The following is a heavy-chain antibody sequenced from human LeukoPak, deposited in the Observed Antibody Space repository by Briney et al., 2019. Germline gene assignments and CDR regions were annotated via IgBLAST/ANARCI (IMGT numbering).Heavy chain of an antibody. J-gene: IGHJ6*03. CDR1: GFTFSRHG. V-gene: IGHV3-30*02. CDR2: IAYDGRIA. CDR3: ARVAVPAAILLGDYYYYMDV. D-gene: IGHD2-2*02. Sequence: GRSLRLSCAASGFTFSRHGMHWVRLAPGKGLEWVAFIAYDGRIANYADSVKGRFTISRDNSKNTVYLQMNSLRAEDTAVYYCARVAVPAAILLGDYYYYMDVWGKGTTVTVSS.